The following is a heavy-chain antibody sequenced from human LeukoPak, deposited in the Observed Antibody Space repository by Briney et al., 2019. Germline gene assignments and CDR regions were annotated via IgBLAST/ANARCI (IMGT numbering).Heavy chain of an antibody. V-gene: IGHV3-30*18. CDR2: ISYDGSSK. Sequence: GGSLRLSCAASGFTFSSYGMHWVRQAPGKGLEWVAVISYDGSSKYYADSVKGRFTIYRDNSKNTLYLQMNSLRAEDTAVYYCAKAGTRYGDSTFFDYWGQGTLVTVSS. J-gene: IGHJ4*02. CDR3: AKAGTRYGDSTFFDY. D-gene: IGHD4-17*01. CDR1: GFTFSSYG.